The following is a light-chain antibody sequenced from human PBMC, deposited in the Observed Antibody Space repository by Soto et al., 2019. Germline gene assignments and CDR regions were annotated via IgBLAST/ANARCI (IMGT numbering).Light chain of an antibody. J-gene: IGKJ4*01. CDR2: ATS. Sequence: AIQMTQFPSSLSASVGVRVTITCRASQDIRSDLGWYQQRPGKAPKLLIYATSSLQSGVPSRFSGSGSGTDFTLTISSLQPEDFATYYCLQDYSYPLTFGGGTKVDI. CDR3: LQDYSYPLT. V-gene: IGKV1-6*01. CDR1: QDIRSD.